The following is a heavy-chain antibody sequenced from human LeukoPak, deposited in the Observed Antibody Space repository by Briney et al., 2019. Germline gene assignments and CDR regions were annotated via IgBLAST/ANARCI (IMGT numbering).Heavy chain of an antibody. V-gene: IGHV1-2*02. CDR2: INPNSSGT. CDR1: GYTFTGYY. Sequence: ASVKVSCKASGYTFTGYYMHWVRQAPGQGLEWMGWINPNSSGTNYAQKFQGRVTMTRDTSISTAYMELSRLRSDDTAVYYCARVAVAGAPTFDYWGQGTLVTVSS. J-gene: IGHJ4*02. D-gene: IGHD6-19*01. CDR3: ARVAVAGAPTFDY.